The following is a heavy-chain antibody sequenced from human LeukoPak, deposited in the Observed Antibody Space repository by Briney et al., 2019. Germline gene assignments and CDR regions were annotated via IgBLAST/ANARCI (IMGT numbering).Heavy chain of an antibody. CDR3: ARDQRDYYYMDV. CDR1: GGFISSYY. V-gene: IGHV4-59*01. J-gene: IGHJ6*03. CDR2: IYYSGST. Sequence: SETLSLTCTVSGGFISSYYWSWIRQPPGKGLEWIGYIYYSGSTNYNPSLKSRVTISVDTSKNQFSLKLSSVTAADTAVYYCARDQRDYYYMDVWGKGTTVTVSS.